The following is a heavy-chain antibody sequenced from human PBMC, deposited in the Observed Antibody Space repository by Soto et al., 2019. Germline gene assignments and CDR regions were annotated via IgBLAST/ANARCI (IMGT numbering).Heavy chain of an antibody. D-gene: IGHD5-12*01. Sequence: PGGSLRLSCAASGFTFSSYSMNWVRQAPGKGLEWVSRMYTDGSNSYYADSVRGRFTISRDNAKSTLYLQMNSLRAEDTAVYYCVRGNTGYGNFDSWGQGTLVTVSS. CDR1: GFTFSSYS. CDR3: VRGNTGYGNFDS. J-gene: IGHJ4*02. V-gene: IGHV3-74*01. CDR2: MYTDGSNS.